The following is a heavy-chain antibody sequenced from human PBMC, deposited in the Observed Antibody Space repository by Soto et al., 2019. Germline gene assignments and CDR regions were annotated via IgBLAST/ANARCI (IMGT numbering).Heavy chain of an antibody. J-gene: IGHJ4*02. CDR1: GYTFTDYY. CDR2: INPVSGAT. Sequence: QVQLVQSGAEVKKPGASVKVSCEASGYTFTDYYMHWVRQAPGQGLEWMGWINPVSGATTYAQKFQGWVTVTRDTSISIVYMDLSRLTSDDTALYYCAREPILYAGIGYYFDYWGQGTLVTVSS. V-gene: IGHV1-2*04. CDR3: AREPILYAGIGYYFDY. D-gene: IGHD3-22*01.